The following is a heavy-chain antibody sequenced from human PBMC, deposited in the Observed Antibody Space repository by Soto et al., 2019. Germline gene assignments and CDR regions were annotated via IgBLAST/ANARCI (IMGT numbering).Heavy chain of an antibody. CDR3: ARDADSYDSSGYYFPNWFDP. CDR1: GFTFSSYA. J-gene: IGHJ5*02. Sequence: QVQLVESGGGVVQPGRSLRLSCAASGFTFSSYAMHWVRQAPGKGLEWVAVISYDGSNKYYADSVKGRFTISRDNSKNTLSLQMNSLRAEDTAVYYCARDADSYDSSGYYFPNWFDPWGQGTLVTVSS. CDR2: ISYDGSNK. D-gene: IGHD3-22*01. V-gene: IGHV3-30-3*01.